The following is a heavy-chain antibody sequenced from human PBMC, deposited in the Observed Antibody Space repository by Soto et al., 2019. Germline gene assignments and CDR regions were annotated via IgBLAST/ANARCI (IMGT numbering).Heavy chain of an antibody. CDR3: ARAYIHPDYYDSSGYYYRNWFDP. J-gene: IGHJ5*02. D-gene: IGHD3-22*01. CDR1: RYTFTGYY. CDR2: INPNSGGT. V-gene: IGHV1-2*04. Sequence: ASVKVSCKASRYTFTGYYMHWVRQAPGQGLEWMGWINPNSGGTNYAQKFQGWVTMTRDTSISTAYMELSRLRSDDTAVYYCARAYIHPDYYDSSGYYYRNWFDPWGQGTLVTVSS.